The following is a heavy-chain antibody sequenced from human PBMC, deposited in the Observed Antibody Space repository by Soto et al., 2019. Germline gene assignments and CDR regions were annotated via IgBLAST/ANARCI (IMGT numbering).Heavy chain of an antibody. D-gene: IGHD2-15*01. CDR2: IYPGDSDT. V-gene: IGHV5-51*01. Sequence: GESLKISCKGSGYSFTSYWIGWVRQMPGKGLEWMGIIYPGDSDTRYSPSFQGQVTISADKSISTAYLQWSSLKASDTAMYYCARLQYCSGGSCYPRDGLDYWGQGTLVTVSS. J-gene: IGHJ4*02. CDR3: ARLQYCSGGSCYPRDGLDY. CDR1: GYSFTSYW.